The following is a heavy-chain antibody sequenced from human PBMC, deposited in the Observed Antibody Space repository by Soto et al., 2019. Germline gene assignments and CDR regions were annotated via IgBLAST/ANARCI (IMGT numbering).Heavy chain of an antibody. CDR2: ISYDGSNK. CDR3: ANEPGDGDYFGGDY. CDR1: GFTFSSYG. Sequence: ESGGGVVQPGRSLRLSCAASGFTFSSYGMHWVRQAPGKGLEWVAVISYDGSNKYYADSVKGRFTISRDNSKNTLYLQMNSLRAEDTAVYYCANEPGDGDYFGGDYWGQGTLVTVSS. V-gene: IGHV3-30*18. D-gene: IGHD4-17*01. J-gene: IGHJ4*02.